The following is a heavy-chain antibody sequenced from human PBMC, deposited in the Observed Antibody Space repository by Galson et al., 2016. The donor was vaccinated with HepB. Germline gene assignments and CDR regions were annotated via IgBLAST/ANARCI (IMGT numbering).Heavy chain of an antibody. CDR1: GYSFTSYW. D-gene: IGHD3-3*01. V-gene: IGHV5-51*03. CDR3: ARPPYYDFWSGFGR. J-gene: IGHJ4*02. CDR2: IFPGDSDT. Sequence: QSGAEVKKPGESLKISCKASGYSFTSYWIGWVRQMPGKGLEWMGIIFPGDSDTTYSPSFGVLVTVSVDRSINTAYLQCSSLRASDTAIYYCARPPYYDFWSGFGRWGQGTLVTVSS.